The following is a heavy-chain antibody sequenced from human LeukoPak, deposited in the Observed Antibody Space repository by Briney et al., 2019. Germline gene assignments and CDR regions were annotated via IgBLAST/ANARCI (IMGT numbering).Heavy chain of an antibody. CDR1: GFTLSSYA. J-gene: IGHJ4*02. D-gene: IGHD3-16*01. CDR2: ISSGGTT. V-gene: IGHV3-23*01. Sequence: GGSLRLSCAGSGFTLSSYAMSWVRQAPGKGLEWVSLISSGGTTYYADSVKGRFTISRDNSKNTLYLQMNSLGAEDTAVYYCAKDRGDTYGHELFDYRGQGTLVTVSS. CDR3: AKDRGDTYGHELFDY.